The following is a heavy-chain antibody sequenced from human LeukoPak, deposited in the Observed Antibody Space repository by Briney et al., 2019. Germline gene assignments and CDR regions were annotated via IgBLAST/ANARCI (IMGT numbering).Heavy chain of an antibody. D-gene: IGHD1-1*01. J-gene: IGHJ6*02. V-gene: IGHV4-61*01. Sequence: SETLSLTCTVSGGSISSSSYYWGWIRQPPGKGLEWIGYIYYSGSTNYNPSLKSRVTISVDTSKNQFSLKLSSVTAADTAVYYCARDRATGTTDYYYGMDVWGQGTTVTVSS. CDR2: IYYSGST. CDR3: ARDRATGTTDYYYGMDV. CDR1: GGSISSSSYY.